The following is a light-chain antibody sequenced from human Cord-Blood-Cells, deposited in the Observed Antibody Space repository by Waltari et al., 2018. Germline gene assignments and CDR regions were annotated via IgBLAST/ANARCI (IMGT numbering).Light chain of an antibody. J-gene: IGLJ3*02. V-gene: IGLV3-27*01. CDR3: YSAADNNWV. Sequence: SYELTQPSSVSVSPGQTARITCSGDVLAKKYARWFQQKPGQAPVLVIYKDSERPSGIPERFSGSSSGTTVILTISGAQVEDEADYYCYSAADNNWVFGGGTKLTVL. CDR1: VLAKKY. CDR2: KDS.